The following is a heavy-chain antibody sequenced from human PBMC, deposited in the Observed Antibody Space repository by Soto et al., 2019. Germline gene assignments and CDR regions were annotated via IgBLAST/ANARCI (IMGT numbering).Heavy chain of an antibody. D-gene: IGHD1-1*01. CDR2: SYHSGSS. CDR1: GGSINSAGHS. J-gene: IGHJ5*02. Sequence: PSETLSLTCTVSGGSINSAGHSWGWVRQSPGKGLEWIGYSYHSGSSYYNPSLQSRVTISVDRSKAQFYLTLTSVTAADTAVYYCARGSRRWSTTPSERLNWLDPWGQGTLVTVSS. V-gene: IGHV4-30-2*06. CDR3: ARGSRRWSTTPSERLNWLDP.